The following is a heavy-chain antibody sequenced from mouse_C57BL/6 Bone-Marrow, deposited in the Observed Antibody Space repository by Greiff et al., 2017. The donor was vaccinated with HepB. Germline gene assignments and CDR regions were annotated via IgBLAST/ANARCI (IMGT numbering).Heavy chain of an antibody. J-gene: IGHJ3*01. Sequence: EVQGVESGGGLVKPGGSLKLSCAASGFTFSSYAMSWVRQTPEKRLEWVATISAGGSYTYYPDNVKGRFTISRDNAKNNLYLQMSHLKSEDTAMYYCARTYFGFAYWGQGTLVTVSA. D-gene: IGHD2-10*01. V-gene: IGHV5-4*01. CDR3: ARTYFGFAY. CDR2: ISAGGSYT. CDR1: GFTFSSYA.